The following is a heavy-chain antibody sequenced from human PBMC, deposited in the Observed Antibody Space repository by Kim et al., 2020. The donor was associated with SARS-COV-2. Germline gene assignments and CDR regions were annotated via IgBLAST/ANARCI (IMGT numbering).Heavy chain of an antibody. CDR3: ARDRSGYYGSGSYP. V-gene: IGHV1-69*01. Sequence: PQKFQGRVTITADESTSTAYMELSSLRSEDTAVYYCARDRSGYYGSGSYPWGQGTLVTVSS. D-gene: IGHD3-10*01. J-gene: IGHJ5*02.